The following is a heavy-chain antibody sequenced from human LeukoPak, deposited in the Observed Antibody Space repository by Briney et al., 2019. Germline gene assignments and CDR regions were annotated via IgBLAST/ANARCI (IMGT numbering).Heavy chain of an antibody. CDR3: ARGWTIYSCGWYGAPPYDY. Sequence: KSSETLSLTCAVYGGSFSGYYWGWIRQPPGKGLEWIGEINHSGSTNYNPSLKSRVTISVDTSKNQFSLKLSSVTAADTAVYYCARGWTIYSCGWYGAPPYDYGGQGTLLTLPS. CDR1: GGSFSGYY. CDR2: INHSGST. J-gene: IGHJ4*02. V-gene: IGHV4-34*01. D-gene: IGHD6-19*01.